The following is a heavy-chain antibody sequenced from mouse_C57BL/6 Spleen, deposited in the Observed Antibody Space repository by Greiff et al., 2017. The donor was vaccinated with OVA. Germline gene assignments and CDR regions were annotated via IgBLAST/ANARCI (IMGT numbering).Heavy chain of an antibody. CDR1: GYTFTSYT. J-gene: IGHJ4*01. CDR3: ARPLPYYAMDY. D-gene: IGHD6-1*01. CDR2: INPSSGYT. Sequence: VQVVESGAELARPGASVKMSCKASGYTFTSYTMHWVKQRPGQGLEWIGYINPSSGYTKYNQKFKDKATLTADKSSSTAYMQLSSLTSEDSAVYYCARPLPYYAMDYWGQGTSVTVSS. V-gene: IGHV1-4*01.